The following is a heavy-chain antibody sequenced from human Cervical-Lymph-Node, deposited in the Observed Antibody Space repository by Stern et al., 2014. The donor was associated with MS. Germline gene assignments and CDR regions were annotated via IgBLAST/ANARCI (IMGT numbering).Heavy chain of an antibody. V-gene: IGHV4-31*03. J-gene: IGHJ3*02. CDR2: IHHRGAT. Sequence: QLQLQESGAGLVKPSQTLSLSCTVSGAPVNSGGYYWTLIRQVPGKGLEWIGYIHHRGATFYNPPLKSRVTISVDTSENQVSLMLSSVTAADTAVYYCAAIGPLMEGAAFDIWGQGTLVTVSS. CDR1: GAPVNSGGYY. D-gene: IGHD3-16*01. CDR3: AAIGPLMEGAAFDI.